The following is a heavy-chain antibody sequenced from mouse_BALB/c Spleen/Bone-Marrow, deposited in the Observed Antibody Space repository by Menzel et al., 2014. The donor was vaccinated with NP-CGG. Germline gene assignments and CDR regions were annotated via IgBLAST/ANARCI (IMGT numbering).Heavy chain of an antibody. Sequence: EVNLVESGGGLVQPGGSLKLSCATSGFTFSDYYMYWVRQTPEKRLEWVAYISNGGGSTYYPDTVKGRFTISRDNAKNTLYLQMRRLKSEDTAMYYCARGLYYRPFAYWGQGTLVTVSA. V-gene: IGHV5-12*02. J-gene: IGHJ3*01. D-gene: IGHD2-14*01. CDR1: GFTFSDYY. CDR3: ARGLYYRPFAY. CDR2: ISNGGGST.